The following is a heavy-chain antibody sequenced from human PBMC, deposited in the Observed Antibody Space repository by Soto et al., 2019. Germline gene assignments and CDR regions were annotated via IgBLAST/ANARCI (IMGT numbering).Heavy chain of an antibody. J-gene: IGHJ4*02. V-gene: IGHV4-39*01. Sequence: QLQLQESGPGLVKPSETLSLTCTVSGGSISSSSYYWGWIRQPPGKGLEWIGSIYYSGSTYYNPSLQRRDTISVDTSKNQFSLKRSSVTAADTAVYYCARLSGYRYGPPDYWGQGTLVTVSS. CDR3: ARLSGYRYGPPDY. CDR2: IYYSGST. D-gene: IGHD5-18*01. CDR1: GGSISSSSYY.